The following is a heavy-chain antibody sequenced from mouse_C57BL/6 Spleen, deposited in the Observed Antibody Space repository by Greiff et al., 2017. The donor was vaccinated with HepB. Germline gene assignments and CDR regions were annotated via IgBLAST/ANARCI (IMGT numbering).Heavy chain of an antibody. CDR2: ISSGSSTI. CDR3: ARPSTGTGDWYFDV. CDR1: GITFSDYG. V-gene: IGHV5-17*01. J-gene: IGHJ1*03. Sequence: EVKLMESGGGLVKPGGSLKLSCAASGITFSDYGMHWVRQAPEKGLEWVAYISSGSSTIYYADTVKGRFTISRDNAKNTLFLQMTSLRSEDTAMYYCARPSTGTGDWYFDVWGTGTTVTVSS. D-gene: IGHD4-1*02.